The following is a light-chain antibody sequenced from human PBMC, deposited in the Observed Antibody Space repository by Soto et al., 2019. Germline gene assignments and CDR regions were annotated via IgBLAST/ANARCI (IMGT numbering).Light chain of an antibody. V-gene: IGKV1-5*03. CDR1: QSISSW. CDR2: KAS. Sequence: DIQMTQSPSTLSASVGDRVTITCRASQSISSWLAWYQQKPGKAPKLLIYKASSLESGVPSRFSGSGSGTEFTLTISSLRPDDFATYYRQQYNSYPYTFGQGTKLEIK. CDR3: QQYNSYPYT. J-gene: IGKJ2*01.